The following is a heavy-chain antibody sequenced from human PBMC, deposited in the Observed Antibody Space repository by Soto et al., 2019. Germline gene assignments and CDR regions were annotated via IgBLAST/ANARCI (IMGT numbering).Heavy chain of an antibody. CDR3: ARGPPVVRGVVGWCDP. J-gene: IGHJ5*02. V-gene: IGHV3-23*01. CDR2: VSGSGDAT. CDR1: GFTFSSYA. D-gene: IGHD3-10*01. Sequence: EVQLLESGGGLVQPGGSLRLSCAASGFTFSSYAMTWVRQAPGKGLEWVSTVSGSGDATYYADSVKGRFTFSRDNSQNTLYLQMNILRAEDMALYYCARGPPVVRGVVGWCDPWGQGTLVTVSS.